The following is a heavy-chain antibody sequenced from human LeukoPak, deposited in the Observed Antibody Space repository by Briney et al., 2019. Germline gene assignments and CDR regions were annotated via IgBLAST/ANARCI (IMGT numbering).Heavy chain of an antibody. V-gene: IGHV4-31*03. CDR3: ARGPGEWELDLVRDAFDI. CDR2: INHSGST. Sequence: PSQTLSLTCTVSGGSISSGGYYWSWIRQHPGKGLEWIGEINHSGSTNYNPSLKSRVTISVDTSKNQFSLKLSSVTAADTAVYYCARGPGEWELDLVRDAFDIWGQGTMVTVSS. CDR1: GGSISSGGYY. J-gene: IGHJ3*02. D-gene: IGHD1-26*01.